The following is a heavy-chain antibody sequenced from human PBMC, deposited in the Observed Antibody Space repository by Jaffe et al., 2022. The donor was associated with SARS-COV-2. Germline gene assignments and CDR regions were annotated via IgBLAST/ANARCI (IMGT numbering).Heavy chain of an antibody. CDR3: ALGCSGGSCYSLKDPDAFDI. J-gene: IGHJ3*02. V-gene: IGHV1-69*01. D-gene: IGHD2-15*01. CDR2: IIPIFGTA. Sequence: QVQLVQSGAEVKKPGSSVKVSCKASGGTFSSYAISWVRQAPGQGLEWMGGIIPIFGTANYAQKFQGRVTITADESTSTAYMELSSLRSEDTAVYYCALGCSGGSCYSLKDPDAFDIWGQGTMVTVSS. CDR1: GGTFSSYA.